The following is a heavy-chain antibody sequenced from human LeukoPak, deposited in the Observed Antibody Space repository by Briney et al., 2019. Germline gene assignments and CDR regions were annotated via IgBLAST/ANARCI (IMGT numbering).Heavy chain of an antibody. CDR2: IWYDGSNK. CDR1: GFTFSSYG. V-gene: IGHV3-33*01. J-gene: IGHJ5*02. Sequence: GRSLRLSCAASGFTFSSYGMHWVRQAPGKGLEWVAVIWYDGSNKYYADSVKGRFTISRDNSKNTLYLQMNSLRAEDTAVYYCARCGIAAAGRFDPWGQGTLVTVSS. CDR3: ARCGIAAAGRFDP. D-gene: IGHD6-13*01.